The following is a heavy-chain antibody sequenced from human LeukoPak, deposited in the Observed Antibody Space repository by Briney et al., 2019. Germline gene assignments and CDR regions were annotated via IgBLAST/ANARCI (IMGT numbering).Heavy chain of an antibody. CDR2: INPNSGGT. V-gene: IGHV1-2*02. J-gene: IGHJ4*02. D-gene: IGHD2-15*01. CDR1: GYTFTGYY. CDR3: ARDRVYCSGGSCYPSYYLDS. Sequence: GASVKVSCKASGYTFTGYYMHWVRQAPGQGLEWMGWINPNSGGTNYAQKFQGRVTMTRDTSTSTAYMELRSLRSDDTAVYYCARDRVYCSGGSCYPSYYLDSWGQGTLVTVSP.